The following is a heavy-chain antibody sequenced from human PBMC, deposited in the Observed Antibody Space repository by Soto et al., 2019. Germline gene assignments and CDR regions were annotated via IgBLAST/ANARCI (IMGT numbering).Heavy chain of an antibody. D-gene: IGHD6-13*01. V-gene: IGHV3-48*02. J-gene: IGHJ4*02. Sequence: PGGSLRLSCAASGFTFSSYSMNCVRQAPGKGLEWVSYISSGGGTIYYADSVKGRFTISRDNAKNSLYLQMTSLREEDTAVYYCARDKDSRSRFLVESWGQGTMVTVSS. CDR3: ARDKDSRSRFLVES. CDR1: GFTFSSYS. CDR2: ISSGGGTI.